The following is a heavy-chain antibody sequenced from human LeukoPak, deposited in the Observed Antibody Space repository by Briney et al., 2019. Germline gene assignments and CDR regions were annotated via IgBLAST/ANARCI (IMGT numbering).Heavy chain of an antibody. CDR1: GFTFRTYD. CDR3: TTGRRDGYNSAFDF. CDR2: IGTAGDT. D-gene: IGHD5-24*01. V-gene: IGHV3-13*01. Sequence: GGSLRLPCAASGFTFRTYDMHWVRQGKGEGLEWVSAIGTAGDTYYAGSVKGRFTISRENAKNSLFLQMNSLTAGDTAVYYCTTGRRDGYNSAFDFWGQGTMVTVSS. J-gene: IGHJ3*01.